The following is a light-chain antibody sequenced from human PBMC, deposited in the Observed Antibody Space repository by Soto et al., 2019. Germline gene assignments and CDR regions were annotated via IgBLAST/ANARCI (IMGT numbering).Light chain of an antibody. CDR3: QQYYSYPQT. CDR2: AAS. Sequence: AIRMTQSPSSFSASTGDRVTITCRASQGISSYLAWYQQKPGKAPKLLIYAASTLQIVVPSRFSGSGSGTDFTLTISCLQSEDFATYYCQQYYSYPQTFGQGTKLEIK. V-gene: IGKV1-8*01. CDR1: QGISSY. J-gene: IGKJ2*01.